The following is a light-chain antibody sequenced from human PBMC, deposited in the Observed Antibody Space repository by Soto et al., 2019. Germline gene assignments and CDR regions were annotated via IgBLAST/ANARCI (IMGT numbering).Light chain of an antibody. Sequence: GLSQSPATLSLSPGERATLSCRASQSVSRYLAWYQQKPGQAPRLLIYDASNRATGIPARFSGSGSGTDFTLTISRLEPEDFAVYYCQQYGSSPLKPFGQGTKVAIK. CDR3: QQYGSSPLKP. J-gene: IGKJ1*01. CDR1: QSVSRY. CDR2: DAS. V-gene: IGKV3-11*01.